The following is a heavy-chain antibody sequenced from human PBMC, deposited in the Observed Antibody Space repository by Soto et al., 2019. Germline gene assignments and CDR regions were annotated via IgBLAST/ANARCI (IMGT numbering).Heavy chain of an antibody. Sequence: SETLPLSDTVSGGYISSGRYYWSWIRQHPGKDLKWIGYIYYSGSTYYNPSLKSRVTISVDTSKIQFSLKLSSVTAADTAVYYCGRDGYYGSGSHYYFYGMDVWGQGTTVTGSS. V-gene: IGHV4-30-4*08. CDR1: GGYISSGRYY. D-gene: IGHD3-10*01. CDR2: IYYSGST. J-gene: IGHJ6*01. CDR3: GRDGYYGSGSHYYFYGMDV.